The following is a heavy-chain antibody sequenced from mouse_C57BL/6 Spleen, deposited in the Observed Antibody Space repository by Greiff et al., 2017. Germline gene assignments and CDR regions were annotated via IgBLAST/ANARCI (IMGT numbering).Heavy chain of an antibody. CDR2: IDPNSGGT. Sequence: QVQLQQPGAELVKPGASVKLSCKASGYTFTSYWMHWVKQRPGRGLEWIGRIDPNSGGTKYNEKFKSKATLTVDKPSSTAYMQLSSLTSEDSAVYYCARAIITTVVADWYFDVWGTGTTVTVSS. J-gene: IGHJ1*03. CDR3: ARAIITTVVADWYFDV. D-gene: IGHD1-1*01. CDR1: GYTFTSYW. V-gene: IGHV1-72*01.